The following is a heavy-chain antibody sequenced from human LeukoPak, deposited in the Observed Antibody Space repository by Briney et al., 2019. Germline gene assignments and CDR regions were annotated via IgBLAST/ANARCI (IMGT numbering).Heavy chain of an antibody. V-gene: IGHV3-74*01. D-gene: IGHD2-2*01. CDR2: IDSEGSST. Sequence: PGGSLRLPCVASGFIFSNYRMQWVRQAPGKGLVWVSRIDSEGSSTSYADSLKGRFTISRDNSKNTLYLQMNSLRAEDTAVYYCARTSSMSLDNWGQGTLVTVSS. J-gene: IGHJ4*02. CDR1: GFIFSNYR. CDR3: ARTSSMSLDN.